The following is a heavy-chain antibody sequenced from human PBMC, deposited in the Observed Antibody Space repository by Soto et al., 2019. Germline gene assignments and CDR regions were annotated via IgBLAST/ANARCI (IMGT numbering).Heavy chain of an antibody. CDR3: ARGNPGYSSGWYMYYFDY. Sequence: SVKVSCKASGGTFSSYAISWVRQAPGQGLEWMGGIIPIFGTANYAQKFQGRVTITADESTSTAYMELSSLRSEDTAVYYCARGNPGYSSGWYMYYFDYWGQGTLVTSPQ. CDR1: GGTFSSYA. V-gene: IGHV1-69*13. J-gene: IGHJ4*02. CDR2: IIPIFGTA. D-gene: IGHD6-19*01.